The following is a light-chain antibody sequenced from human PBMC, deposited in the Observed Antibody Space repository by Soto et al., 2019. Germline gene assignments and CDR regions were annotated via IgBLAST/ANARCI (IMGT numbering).Light chain of an antibody. CDR2: AAS. Sequence: DIQMTQSPSSLSASVGDRVTITCRASQSISSYLNWYQQKPGKAPKLLIYAASSLQSGVPSRFSGSGSGTDFTLTIISLQPEDFATYYCQQSYSTPQTFGQGTKVDNK. CDR1: QSISSY. CDR3: QQSYSTPQT. J-gene: IGKJ1*01. V-gene: IGKV1-39*01.